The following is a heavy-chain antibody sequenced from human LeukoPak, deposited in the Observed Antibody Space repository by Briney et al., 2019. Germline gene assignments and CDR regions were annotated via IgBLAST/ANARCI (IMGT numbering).Heavy chain of an antibody. CDR1: GGSISSCY. D-gene: IGHD6-13*01. CDR3: AGYSSSWYGGVGFDP. J-gene: IGHJ5*02. Sequence: PSETLSVTCTVSGGSISSCYWSWIRQPAGKGLEGIGRIYTSGSTNYNPSLKSRVTMSVDTSKNQFSLKLSSVTAADTAVYYCAGYSSSWYGGVGFDPWGQGTLVTVSS. V-gene: IGHV4-4*07. CDR2: IYTSGST.